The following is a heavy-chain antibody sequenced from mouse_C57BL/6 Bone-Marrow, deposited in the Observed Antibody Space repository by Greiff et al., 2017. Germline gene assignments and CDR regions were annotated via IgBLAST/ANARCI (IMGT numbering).Heavy chain of an antibody. CDR1: GYTFTDYY. D-gene: IGHD3-2*02. V-gene: IGHV1-26*01. CDR3: ARELDSSGYGFAY. CDR2: INPNNGGT. Sequence: VQLKQSGPELVKPGASVKISCKASGYTFTDYYMNWVKQSHGKSLEWIGDINPNNGGTSYNQKYKGKATLTVDKSSSTAYMELHSLTSEDSAVYYCARELDSSGYGFAYWGQGTLVTVSA. J-gene: IGHJ3*01.